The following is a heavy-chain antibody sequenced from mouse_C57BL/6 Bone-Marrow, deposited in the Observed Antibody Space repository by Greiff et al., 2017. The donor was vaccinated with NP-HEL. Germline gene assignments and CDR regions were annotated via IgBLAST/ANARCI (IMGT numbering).Heavy chain of an antibody. Sequence: QVQLQQPGAELVKPGASVKMSCKASGYTFTSYWITWVKQRPGQGLEWIGDIYPGSGSTNYNEKFKSKATLTVDTSSSTAYMQLSSLTSEDSAVYYCASETAQATRFAYWGQGTLVTVSA. D-gene: IGHD3-2*02. CDR3: ASETAQATRFAY. CDR2: IYPGSGST. J-gene: IGHJ3*01. V-gene: IGHV1-55*01. CDR1: GYTFTSYW.